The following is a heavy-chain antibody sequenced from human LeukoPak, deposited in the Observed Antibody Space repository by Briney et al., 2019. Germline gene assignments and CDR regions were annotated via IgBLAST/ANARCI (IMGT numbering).Heavy chain of an antibody. Sequence: GGSLRLSCAASGFTLSSYSMNWVRQAPGKGLEWVSYISSSSTIYYADSVKGRFTISRDNAKNSLYLQMNSLRAEDTAVYYCARARYSGSYTDYWGQGTLVTVSS. CDR2: ISSSSTI. J-gene: IGHJ4*02. CDR3: ARARYSGSYTDY. V-gene: IGHV3-48*04. D-gene: IGHD1-26*01. CDR1: GFTLSSYS.